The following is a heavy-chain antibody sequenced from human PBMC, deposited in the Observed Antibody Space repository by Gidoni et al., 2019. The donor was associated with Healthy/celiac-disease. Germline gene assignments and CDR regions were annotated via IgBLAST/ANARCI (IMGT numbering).Heavy chain of an antibody. CDR1: GYTFTSYG. D-gene: IGHD6-13*01. J-gene: IGHJ4*02. CDR3: ARVIAAAGTVGYYFDY. Sequence: QVQLVQSGAEVKKPGAPVKVSCKASGYTFTSYGISWVRQAPGQGLEWMGWLSASNGNTNYAQNLQGRVTMTTDTSTSTAYMELRSLRSDDTAVYYCARVIAAAGTVGYYFDYWGQGTLVTVSS. V-gene: IGHV1-18*01. CDR2: LSASNGNT.